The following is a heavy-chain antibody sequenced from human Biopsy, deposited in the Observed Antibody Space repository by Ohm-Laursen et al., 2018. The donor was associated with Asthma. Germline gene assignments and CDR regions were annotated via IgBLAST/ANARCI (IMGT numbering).Heavy chain of an antibody. Sequence: SQTLSLTCTVSGGYIDSHDWSWCWIRQSPGKGLEWIGYIYYSGSTYYNPSLKSRVTISVDTSKNQFSLKLSSVTAADTAVYYCARVPHYDILTGFTLRYYYGMDVWGQGTTVTVSS. D-gene: IGHD3-9*01. V-gene: IGHV4-30-4*01. J-gene: IGHJ6*02. CDR3: ARVPHYDILTGFTLRYYYGMDV. CDR1: GGYIDSHDWS. CDR2: IYYSGST.